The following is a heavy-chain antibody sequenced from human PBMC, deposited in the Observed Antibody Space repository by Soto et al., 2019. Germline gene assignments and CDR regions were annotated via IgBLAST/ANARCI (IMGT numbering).Heavy chain of an antibody. D-gene: IGHD2-2*01. J-gene: IGHJ6*02. CDR2: IYPGDSDT. V-gene: IGHV5-51*01. CDR3: ARHHARPGSYYGMDV. Sequence: ESLKISCKGCGYRFTTYGINWVRQMPGKGLEWMGIIYPGDSDTRYSPSFQGQVTISADKSINTAYLQWRSLKASDTAVYYCARHHARPGSYYGMDVWGQGTTVTVSS. CDR1: GYRFTTYG.